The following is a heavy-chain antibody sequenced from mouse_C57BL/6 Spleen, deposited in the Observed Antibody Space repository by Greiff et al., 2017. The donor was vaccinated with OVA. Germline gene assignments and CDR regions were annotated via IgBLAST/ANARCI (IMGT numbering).Heavy chain of an antibody. Sequence: QVQLKQPGAELVRPGSSVKLSCKASGYTFTSYWMHWVKQRPIQGLEWIGNIDPSDSETHYNQKFKDKATLTVDKSSSTAYMQLSSLTSEDSAVYYCARSALLLAMDYWGQGTSVTVSS. CDR3: ARSALLLAMDY. CDR1: GYTFTSYW. J-gene: IGHJ4*01. CDR2: IDPSDSET. D-gene: IGHD6-1*01. V-gene: IGHV1-52*01.